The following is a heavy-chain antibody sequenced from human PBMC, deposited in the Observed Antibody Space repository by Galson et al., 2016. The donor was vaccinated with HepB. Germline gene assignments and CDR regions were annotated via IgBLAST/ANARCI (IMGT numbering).Heavy chain of an antibody. CDR1: GYIFSTYG. D-gene: IGHD1-26*01. Sequence: SCKASGYIFSTYGISWVRQAPGQGLDWMGWISAHNGDTNYAQKFQVRLTMTTDTSTSTAYMELRSLRPDDTAVYYCARADGSTIEDFDYWGQGTLVTVSS. CDR3: ARADGSTIEDFDY. V-gene: IGHV1-18*01. J-gene: IGHJ4*02. CDR2: ISAHNGDT.